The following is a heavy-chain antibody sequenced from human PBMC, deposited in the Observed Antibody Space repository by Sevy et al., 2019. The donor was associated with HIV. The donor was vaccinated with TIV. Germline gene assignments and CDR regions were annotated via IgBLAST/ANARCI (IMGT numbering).Heavy chain of an antibody. D-gene: IGHD1-26*01. J-gene: IGHJ1*01. CDR3: ARAPSGSQGPGQYFQH. V-gene: IGHV1-18*01. CDR2: ISRYNT. CDR1: GYTFTNYG. Sequence: ASVKVSCKASGYTFTNYGITWVRQAPGQGLEWMGWISRYNTIYAQNLQGRVTMTTDTSTSTVYMQLRGLRSDDTAVYYCARAPSGSQGPGQYFQHWGQGTLVTVSS.